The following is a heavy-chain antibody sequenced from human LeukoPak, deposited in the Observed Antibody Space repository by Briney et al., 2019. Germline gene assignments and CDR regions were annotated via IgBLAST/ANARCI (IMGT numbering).Heavy chain of an antibody. Sequence: SVKVSCKASGGTFSSSAISWVRQAPGQGLEWMGGIISTFGTTSYAQKFQGRVTITADKSTSTALMELSSLRSEDTAVYYCARGPYDSWSEYHHWYFDLWGRGTLVTVSS. J-gene: IGHJ2*01. CDR3: ARGPYDSWSEYHHWYFDL. D-gene: IGHD3-3*01. CDR2: IISTFGTT. V-gene: IGHV1-69*06. CDR1: GGTFSSSA.